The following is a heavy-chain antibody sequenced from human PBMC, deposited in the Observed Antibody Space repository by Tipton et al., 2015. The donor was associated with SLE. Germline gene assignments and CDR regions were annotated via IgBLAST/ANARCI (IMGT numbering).Heavy chain of an antibody. Sequence: SLRLSCAASGFTFSSYSMNWVRQAPGKGLEWVSSISSSSSYIYYADSVKGRFTISRDNSKNTLYLQMNSLRAEDTAVYYCAKDGDFWSGYPLGYWGQGTLVTVPS. CDR2: ISSSSSYI. CDR1: GFTFSSYS. CDR3: AKDGDFWSGYPLGY. J-gene: IGHJ4*02. V-gene: IGHV3-21*01. D-gene: IGHD3-3*01.